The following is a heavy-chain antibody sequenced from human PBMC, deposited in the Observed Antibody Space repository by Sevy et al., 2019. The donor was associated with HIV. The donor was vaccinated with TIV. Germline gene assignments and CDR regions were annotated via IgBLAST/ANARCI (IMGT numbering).Heavy chain of an antibody. D-gene: IGHD3-3*01. CDR2: IYSGGNT. V-gene: IGHV3-53*01. CDR1: GFTFSSYA. Sequence: GGSLRLSCAASGFTFSSYAMSWVRQAPGKGLEWVSAIYSGGNTFYADSVRGRFTISRDNSKNTLYLQMNSLRAEDTAVYYCARGMILEGSWYGMDVWGQGTTVTVSS. CDR3: ARGMILEGSWYGMDV. J-gene: IGHJ6*02.